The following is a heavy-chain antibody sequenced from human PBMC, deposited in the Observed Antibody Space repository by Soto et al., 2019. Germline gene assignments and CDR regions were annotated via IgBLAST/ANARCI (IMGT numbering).Heavy chain of an antibody. Sequence: QVRLQESGPGLVKPSETLSLSCLVSGDSVGNGPYYWSWIRQPPGKGLEWIGYTYYSGSTNFNPSLESRVNISIDMSKNQFSLKLRSVTAADAAVYFCARVGTSCHSGGCYYYYGLGVWGQGTTVAISS. CDR3: ARVGTSCHSGGCYYYYGLGV. D-gene: IGHD1-26*01. CDR1: GDSVGNGPYY. J-gene: IGHJ6*02. CDR2: TYYSGST. V-gene: IGHV4-61*01.